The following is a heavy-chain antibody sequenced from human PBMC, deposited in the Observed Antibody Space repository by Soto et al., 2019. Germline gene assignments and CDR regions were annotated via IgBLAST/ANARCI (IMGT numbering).Heavy chain of an antibody. CDR3: ARGRYGDY. CDR2: ISPHNGKT. CDR1: GYIFTSYG. J-gene: IGHJ4*02. D-gene: IGHD4-17*01. Sequence: QAHLVQSGPEVKKPGASVKVSCKGSGYIFTSYGIAWVRQAPGQGLEWMGWISPHNGKTEYAQKFQGRVTVTRDTSTSTAYLELRSLRSDDTALYYCARGRYGDYWGQGALVTVSS. V-gene: IGHV1-18*01.